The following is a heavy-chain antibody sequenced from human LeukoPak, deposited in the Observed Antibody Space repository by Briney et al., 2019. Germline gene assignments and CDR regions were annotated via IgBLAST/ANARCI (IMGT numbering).Heavy chain of an antibody. CDR3: ARDESLYYYGSGSYSPFDY. CDR1: GYTFTSYA. D-gene: IGHD3-10*01. J-gene: IGHJ4*02. V-gene: IGHV1-69*13. Sequence: RASVKVSCKASGYTFTSYAMNWVRQAPGQGLEWMGGIIPIFGTANYAQKFQGRVTITADESTSTAYMELSSLRSEDTAVYYCARDESLYYYGSGSYSPFDYWGQGTLVTVSS. CDR2: IIPIFGTA.